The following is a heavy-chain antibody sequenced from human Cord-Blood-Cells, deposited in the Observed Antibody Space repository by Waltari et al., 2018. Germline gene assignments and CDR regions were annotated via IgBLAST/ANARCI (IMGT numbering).Heavy chain of an antibody. D-gene: IGHD6-13*01. Sequence: EVQLVESGGGLVQPGGSLRLSCAASGFTFSSYDMHCVRQATGQGLEWVSAIGTAGDTYYPGSVKGRFTISRENAKISLYLQMNSLRAGDTAVYYCARSLAAGNRLGPYYYGMDVWGQGTTVTVSS. CDR1: GFTFSSYD. V-gene: IGHV3-13*01. CDR2: IGTAGDT. J-gene: IGHJ6*02. CDR3: ARSLAAGNRLGPYYYGMDV.